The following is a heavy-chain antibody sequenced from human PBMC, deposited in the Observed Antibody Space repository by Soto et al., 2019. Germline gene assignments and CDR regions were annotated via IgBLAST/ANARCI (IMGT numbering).Heavy chain of an antibody. CDR3: ARGNDFWSGYSYRNWFDP. J-gene: IGHJ5*02. CDR2: MNPNSGNT. D-gene: IGHD3-3*01. V-gene: IGHV1-8*01. CDR1: GYTFTSYD. Sequence: ASVKVSCKASGYTFTSYDINCVRQATGQGLEWMGWMNPNSGNTGYAQKFQGRVTMTRNTSISTAYMELSSLRSEDTAVYYCARGNDFWSGYSYRNWFDPWGQGTLVTVSS.